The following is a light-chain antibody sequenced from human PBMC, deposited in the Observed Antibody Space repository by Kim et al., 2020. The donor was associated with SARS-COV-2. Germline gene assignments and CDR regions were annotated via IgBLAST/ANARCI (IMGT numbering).Light chain of an antibody. CDR1: SSDVGGYNY. CDR3: SSYTSSSTWV. Sequence: QSVLTQPASVSGSPGQSITISCTGTSSDVGGYNYVSWYQQHPGKAPKLMIYDVSKRPSGVSNRFSGSKSGNTASLTMSGLQAEDEADYYCSSYTSSSTWVFGGGTKLTVL. V-gene: IGLV2-14*01. CDR2: DVS. J-gene: IGLJ3*02.